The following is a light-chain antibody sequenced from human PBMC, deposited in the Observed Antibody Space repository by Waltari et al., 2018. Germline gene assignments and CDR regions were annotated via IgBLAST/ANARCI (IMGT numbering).Light chain of an antibody. V-gene: IGLV2-14*01. CDR2: DVS. CDR1: SSDVGGYKY. CDR3: NSYTSSSTWV. J-gene: IGLJ3*02. Sequence: QSALPPPASVSGSPGQSITISCTGTSSDVGGYKYFPWYQQHPGKAPKLMIFDVSKRPSGVANRFSGSKSGSTASLSISGLQAEDEADFYCNSYTSSSTWVFGGGTKLTVL.